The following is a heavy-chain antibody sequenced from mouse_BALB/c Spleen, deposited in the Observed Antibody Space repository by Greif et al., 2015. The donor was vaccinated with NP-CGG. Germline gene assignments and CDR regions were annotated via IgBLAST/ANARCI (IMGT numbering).Heavy chain of an antibody. CDR3: ARDLDY. J-gene: IGHJ4*01. CDR2: IRNKANGYTT. CDR1: GFTFTDYY. Sequence: EVKLVESGGGLVQPGGTLRLSCATSGFTFTDYYMSWVRQPPGKALEWLGFIRNKANGYTTEYSASVKGRFTTSRDNSQSILYLQMNTLRAEDSATYYCARDLDYWGQGTSVTVSS. V-gene: IGHV7-3*02.